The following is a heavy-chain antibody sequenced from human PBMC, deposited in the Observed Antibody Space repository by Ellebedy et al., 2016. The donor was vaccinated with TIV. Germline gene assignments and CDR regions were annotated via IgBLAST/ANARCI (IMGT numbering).Heavy chain of an antibody. Sequence: ASVKVSXXASGYIFTTYGITWVRQAPGQGLEWLGWISAHNANTNYAQNLPGRVTMTTDTSTSTAYMELRSLRSDDTAVYYCARGRGSGTYYLGPWGQGTLVTVSS. D-gene: IGHD3-10*01. CDR3: ARGRGSGTYYLGP. CDR2: ISAHNANT. CDR1: GYIFTTYG. V-gene: IGHV1-18*01. J-gene: IGHJ5*02.